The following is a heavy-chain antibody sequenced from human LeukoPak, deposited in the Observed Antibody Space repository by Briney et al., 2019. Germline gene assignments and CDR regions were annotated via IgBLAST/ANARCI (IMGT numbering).Heavy chain of an antibody. D-gene: IGHD3-22*01. V-gene: IGHV3-21*01. CDR1: GFTFSSYS. CDR3: ARVITMIVVVDAFDI. Sequence: PGGSLRLSCAASGFTFSSYSMNWVRQAPGKGLEWVSSISSSSSYIYYADSVKGRFTISRDNAKNSLYLQMNSLRAEDTAVYYCARVITMIVVVDAFDIWGQGTMVTVSS. J-gene: IGHJ3*02. CDR2: ISSSSSYI.